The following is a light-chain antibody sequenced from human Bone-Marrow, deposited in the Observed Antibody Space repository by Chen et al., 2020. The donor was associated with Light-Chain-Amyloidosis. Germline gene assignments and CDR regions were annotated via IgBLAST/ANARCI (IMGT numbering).Light chain of an antibody. Sequence: DIQMTQSPSSLSPSVGDRVTITCRASQSISSYLNWYQQKPGKAPKVLIYGASSLQSGVLSRFSGSGSGTDFTLTISSLQPEDFATYYCQQRYSTPWTFGQGTKVEIK. J-gene: IGKJ1*01. V-gene: IGKV1-39*01. CDR2: GAS. CDR1: QSISSY. CDR3: QQRYSTPWT.